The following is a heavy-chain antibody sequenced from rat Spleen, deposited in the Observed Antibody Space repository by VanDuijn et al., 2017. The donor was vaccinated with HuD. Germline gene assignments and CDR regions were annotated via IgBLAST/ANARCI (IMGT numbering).Heavy chain of an antibody. J-gene: IGHJ2*01. CDR1: GFTFSKFD. V-gene: IGHV5-25*01. CDR3: VRSVFDY. CDR2: ISPSGGNT. Sequence: EVQLVESGGGLVQPGRSLKLSCAVSGFTFSKFDMAWVRQAPTKGLEWVASISPSGGNTYYRDSMKGRVTISRDNAKSTLYLQMDSLRSEDTATYYCVRSVFDYWGQGVMVTVSS.